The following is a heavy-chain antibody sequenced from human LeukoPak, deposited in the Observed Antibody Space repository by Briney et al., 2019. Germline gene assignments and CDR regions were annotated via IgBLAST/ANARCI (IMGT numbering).Heavy chain of an antibody. J-gene: IGHJ6*03. CDR3: ARAQGRWIQLPAYYYMDV. V-gene: IGHV4-59*01. Sequence: SETLSLTCTVSGGSISSYYWSWIRQPPGKGLEWIGYIYYSGSTNYNPSLKSRVTISVDTSKNQFSLKLSSVTAANTAVYYCARAQGRWIQLPAYYYMDVWGKGTTVTISS. CDR1: GGSISSYY. CDR2: IYYSGST. D-gene: IGHD5-24*01.